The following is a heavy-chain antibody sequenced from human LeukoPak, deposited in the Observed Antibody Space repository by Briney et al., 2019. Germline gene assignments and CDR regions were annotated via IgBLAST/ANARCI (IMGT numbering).Heavy chain of an antibody. V-gene: IGHV3-21*01. Sequence: GGSLRLSCAASGFTFSSYSINWVSQAPGKGLEWGSSISSSSSYIYYAESVKGRFTITRQNAKTSLYLQMNSLRAEDTAVYYCAREGRSSSWYPPGEVDYWGQGTLVTVSS. D-gene: IGHD6-13*01. CDR1: GFTFSSYS. CDR2: ISSSSSYI. CDR3: AREGRSSSWYPPGEVDY. J-gene: IGHJ4*02.